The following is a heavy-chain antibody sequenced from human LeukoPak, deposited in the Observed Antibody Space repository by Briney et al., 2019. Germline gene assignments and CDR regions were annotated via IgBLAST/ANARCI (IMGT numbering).Heavy chain of an antibody. CDR2: INGRSTNT. CDR1: GFTLSSYS. V-gene: IGHV3-23*01. Sequence: PGGSLRVSCAASGFTLSSYSMAWVRQAPGKGLDWVSLINGRSTNTYYADSVRGRFTISRDNSKNTVYLQMNGLTAEDTAVYYCAKESSSCGAGCYSLLDHWGQGTLVTVSS. J-gene: IGHJ4*02. D-gene: IGHD2-21*02. CDR3: AKESSSCGAGCYSLLDH.